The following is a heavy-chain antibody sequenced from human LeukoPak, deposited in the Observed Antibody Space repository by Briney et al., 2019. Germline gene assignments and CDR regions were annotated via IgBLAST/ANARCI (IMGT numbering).Heavy chain of an antibody. V-gene: IGHV3-21*01. D-gene: IGHD3-22*01. CDR3: ARGNEDDSSGYFDY. CDR1: GFTFSSYS. Sequence: GGSLRLSCAASGFTFSSYSMNWVRQAPGKGLEWVSSISSSSSYIYYADSVKGRFTISRDNAKNSLYLQMNSLRAEDTAVYYCARGNEDDSSGYFDYWGQGTLVTVSS. J-gene: IGHJ4*02. CDR2: ISSSSSYI.